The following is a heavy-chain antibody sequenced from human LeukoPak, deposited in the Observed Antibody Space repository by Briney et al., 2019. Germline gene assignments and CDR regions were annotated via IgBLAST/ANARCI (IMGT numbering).Heavy chain of an antibody. CDR1: GGSISGRRYY. CDR3: ARGKAARIDY. V-gene: IGHV4-39*01. Sequence: SETLSLTCSVSGGSISGRRYYWGWIRQPPGRGLEWIGSIHYDGATYYNPSLKSRVTMSVDTSKNQFSLKLSSVTAADTAVYYCARGKAARIDYWGQGTLVTVSS. J-gene: IGHJ4*02. CDR2: IHYDGAT. D-gene: IGHD6-6*01.